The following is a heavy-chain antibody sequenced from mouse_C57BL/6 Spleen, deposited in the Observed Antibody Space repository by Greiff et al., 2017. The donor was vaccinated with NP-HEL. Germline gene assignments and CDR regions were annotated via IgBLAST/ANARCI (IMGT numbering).Heavy chain of an antibody. Sequence: EVQLVESGGGLVKPGGSLKLSCAASGFTFSDYGMHWVRQAPEKGLEWVAYISSGSSTIYYADTVKGRFTISRDNAKNTLFLQMTSLRSEDTAMYYCERGDYYHGRSRDHGGKGTTLTVSS. V-gene: IGHV5-17*01. CDR1: GFTFSDYG. J-gene: IGHJ2*01. CDR2: ISSGSSTI. CDR3: ERGDYYHGRSRDH. D-gene: IGHD1-1*01.